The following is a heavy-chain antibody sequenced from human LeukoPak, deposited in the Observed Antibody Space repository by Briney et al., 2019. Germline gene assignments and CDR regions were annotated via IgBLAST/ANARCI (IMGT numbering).Heavy chain of an antibody. V-gene: IGHV3-21*01. CDR1: GYTFSHYS. J-gene: IGHJ3*02. Sequence: PGGSLRLSCAASGYTFSHYSVNWVRQAPGKGLEWVSSISSTSDYIYYADSVKGRFTISRDNTNSSLYLQMNSLRAEDTAVYYCVTGNDPDSTWENYRLDAFDIWGQGTTVIVSS. CDR3: VTGNDPDSTWENYRLDAFDI. CDR2: ISSTSDYI. D-gene: IGHD3-16*02.